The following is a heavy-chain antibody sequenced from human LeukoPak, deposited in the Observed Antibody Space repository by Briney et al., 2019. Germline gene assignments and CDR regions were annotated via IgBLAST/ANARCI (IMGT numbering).Heavy chain of an antibody. J-gene: IGHJ4*02. V-gene: IGHV3-23*01. CDR3: ARDLRVGSGYDT. Sequence: GGSLRLSCAVSGITLSNYGMSWVRQAPGKGLEWVAGISDSGGRTKYADSVKGRFTISRDNAKNSLYLQMNSLRAEDTAVYYCARDLRVGSGYDTWGQGTLVTVSS. CDR2: ISDSGGRT. D-gene: IGHD5-12*01. CDR1: GITLSNYG.